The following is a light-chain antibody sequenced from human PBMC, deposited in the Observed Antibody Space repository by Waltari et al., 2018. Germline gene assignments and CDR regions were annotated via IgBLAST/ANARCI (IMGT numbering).Light chain of an antibody. CDR3: TSFASGSTVL. Sequence: QSALTQPASVSGSPVQSITISCTVPSSDVGGDNSVPWSQHLPGKAPKPMIFEVSNRPSGISNRFSGSKSGNTASLTISGLQAEDEADYYCTSFASGSTVLFGVGTKLTVL. J-gene: IGLJ2*01. CDR2: EVS. CDR1: SSDVGGDNS. V-gene: IGLV2-14*01.